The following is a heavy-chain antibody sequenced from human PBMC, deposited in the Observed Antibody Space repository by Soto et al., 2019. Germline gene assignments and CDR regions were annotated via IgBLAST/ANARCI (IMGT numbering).Heavy chain of an antibody. V-gene: IGHV3-23*01. CDR2: ISGSGGST. CDR3: AKDKYGDYVF. D-gene: IGHD4-17*01. J-gene: IGHJ4*02. CDR1: GVTFSSYA. Sequence: GGSLRLSSAASGVTFSSYAMSWVRQAPGKGLEWVSAISGSGGSTYYADSVKGRFTISRDNSKNTLYLQMNSLRAEDTAVYYRAKDKYGDYVFWGQGTLVTVSS.